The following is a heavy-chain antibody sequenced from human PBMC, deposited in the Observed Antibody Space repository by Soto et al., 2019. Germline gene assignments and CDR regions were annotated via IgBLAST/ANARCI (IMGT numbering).Heavy chain of an antibody. J-gene: IGHJ4*02. V-gene: IGHV3-23*01. D-gene: IGHD4-17*01. CDR3: AKDLTTVTTRSC. CDR1: GFTFSSYA. CDR2: ISGSGGST. Sequence: EVQLLESGGGLVQPGGSLRLSCAASGFTFSSYAMSWVRQAPGKGLEWVSAISGSGGSTYYADSVKGRFTISRDNSKNTLYLQMNSLRAEDMAVDYCAKDLTTVTTRSCWGQGTLVTVSS.